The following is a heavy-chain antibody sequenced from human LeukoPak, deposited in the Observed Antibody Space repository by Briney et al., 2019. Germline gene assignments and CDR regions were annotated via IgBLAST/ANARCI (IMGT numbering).Heavy chain of an antibody. CDR3: ARGRWTVTGSFDP. D-gene: IGHD4-23*01. CDR2: ISPKSGVT. J-gene: IGHJ5*02. V-gene: IGHV1-2*02. CDR1: GYTFTDYY. Sequence: ASVKVSCKASGYTFTDYYMHWVRQAPGQGLEWMGWISPKSGVTNYAQKFQGRVTMTRDTSISTAYMELSRLKSDDTALYYCARGRWTVTGSFDPWGQGTLVTVSS.